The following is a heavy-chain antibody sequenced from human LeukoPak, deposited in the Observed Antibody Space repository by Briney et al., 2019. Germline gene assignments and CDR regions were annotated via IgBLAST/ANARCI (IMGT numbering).Heavy chain of an antibody. CDR2: IYSGGST. CDR3: ARDARTGTTWYYGMDV. V-gene: IGHV3-66*01. D-gene: IGHD1-7*01. CDR1: GFTVSSNY. Sequence: GSLRLSCAASGFTVSSNYMSWVRQAPGKGLEWVSLIYSGGSTYYADSVKGRFTISRDNSKNTLYLQMNTLRAEDTAVYYCARDARTGTTWYYGMDVWGQGTTVTVSS. J-gene: IGHJ6*02.